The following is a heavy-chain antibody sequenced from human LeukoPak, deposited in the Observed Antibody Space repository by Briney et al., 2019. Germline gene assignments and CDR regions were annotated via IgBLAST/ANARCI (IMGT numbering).Heavy chain of an antibody. CDR1: GFKFDDYA. CDR2: ISYNSGFI. Sequence: GGSLRLSCAASGFKFDDYAMHWVRQAPGKGPEWLSIISYNSGFIDYADSVKGRFTITRDNARNSLYLQLNSLRAEDTAFYFCAKVRGTFTSGFYFDHWGQGTLVTVSA. D-gene: IGHD3-22*01. V-gene: IGHV3-9*01. CDR3: AKVRGTFTSGFYFDH. J-gene: IGHJ4*02.